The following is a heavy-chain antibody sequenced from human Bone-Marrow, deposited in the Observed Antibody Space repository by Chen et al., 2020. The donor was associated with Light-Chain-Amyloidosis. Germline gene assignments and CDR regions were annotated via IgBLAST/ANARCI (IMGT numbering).Heavy chain of an antibody. CDR2: VNPNNGGI. V-gene: IGHV1-2*02. CDR3: ARDMSPGIAVSGPYGMDV. J-gene: IGHJ6*02. D-gene: IGHD6-19*01. Sequence: QVQLVQSGAELRKPGASVKVSCKASGYTLTGYYIHWVRQAPGQGLEWVGWVNPNNGGINYAQKFQDRVSMTRHTTVSTVYMELSRLTSDDTAVYFCARDMSPGIAVSGPYGMDVWGQGTTVTVSS. CDR1: GYTLTGYY.